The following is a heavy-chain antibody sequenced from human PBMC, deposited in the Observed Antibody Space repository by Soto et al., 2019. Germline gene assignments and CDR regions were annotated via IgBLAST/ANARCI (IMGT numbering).Heavy chain of an antibody. CDR3: ARDGGRHSGGIDY. D-gene: IGHD1-26*01. CDR2: IIPIFGTA. Sequence: VQLVESGAEVKKPGSSVKVSCKASGGTFSSYSINWVRQAPGQGLEWMGEIIPIFGTANYAQKFQGRVTITADESTSTAYMELSSLRSEDTAVYYCARDGGRHSGGIDYWGQGTLVTVSS. J-gene: IGHJ4*02. V-gene: IGHV1-69*01. CDR1: GGTFSSYS.